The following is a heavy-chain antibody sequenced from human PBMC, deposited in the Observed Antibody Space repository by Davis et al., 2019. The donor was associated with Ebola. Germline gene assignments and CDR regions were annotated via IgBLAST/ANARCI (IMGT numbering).Heavy chain of an antibody. CDR2: IKSKTDGGTT. Sequence: GESLKTSCAASGFTFSNAWMSWVRQAPGKGPEWVGRIKSKTDGGTTDYAAPVKGRFTISRDDSKNTLYLQMNSLKTEDTAVYYCTTAYSYYYDSSGYVYFDYWGQGTLVTVSS. V-gene: IGHV3-15*01. CDR1: GFTFSNAW. D-gene: IGHD3-22*01. J-gene: IGHJ4*02. CDR3: TTAYSYYYDSSGYVYFDY.